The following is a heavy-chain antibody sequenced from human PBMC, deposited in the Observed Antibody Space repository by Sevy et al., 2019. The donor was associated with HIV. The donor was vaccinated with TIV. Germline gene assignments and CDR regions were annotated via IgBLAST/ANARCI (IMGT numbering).Heavy chain of an antibody. CDR2: MNPNSGNT. D-gene: IGHD6-6*01. V-gene: IGHV1-8*01. CDR3: ARGASLYSCSIIEYDY. CDR1: GYTFTFYD. J-gene: IGHJ4*02. Sequence: AAVKVSCKASGYTFTFYDINWVRQATGQGLEWVGWMNPNSGNTGYAQKFQGRVTMTRNTSISTAYMELSSLRSEATAVLYCARGASLYSCSIIEYDYWGQGTVVTVSS.